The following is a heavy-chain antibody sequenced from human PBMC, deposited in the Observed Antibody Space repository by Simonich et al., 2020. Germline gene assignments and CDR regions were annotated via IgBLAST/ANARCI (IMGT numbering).Heavy chain of an antibody. V-gene: IGHV3-7*01. Sequence: EVQLVESGGGLVQPGGSLRLSCAASGFTFSSYWMSWVRQAPGKGLEWVANIKQDGSENYYVDSVKGRFTISRDNDKNSLYLQMNSLRAEDTAVYYCARDREVYGSGSYYNYWGQGTLVTVSS. J-gene: IGHJ4*02. D-gene: IGHD3-10*01. CDR3: ARDREVYGSGSYYNY. CDR2: IKQDGSEN. CDR1: GFTFSSYW.